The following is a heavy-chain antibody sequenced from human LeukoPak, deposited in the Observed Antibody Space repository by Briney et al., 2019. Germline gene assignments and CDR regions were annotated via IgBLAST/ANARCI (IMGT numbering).Heavy chain of an antibody. V-gene: IGHV3-23*01. J-gene: IGHJ4*02. D-gene: IGHD3-16*02. CDR2: ISGSGGST. CDR3: AKTCDYVWGSYRYFDY. CDR1: GFTFSSYA. Sequence: QPGGSLRLSCAASGFTFSSYAMSWVRQAPGKGLEWVSAISGSGGSTYYADSVKGRFTISRDNSKNTLYLQMNSLRAEDTAVYYCAKTCDYVWGSYRYFDYWGQGTLVTVSS.